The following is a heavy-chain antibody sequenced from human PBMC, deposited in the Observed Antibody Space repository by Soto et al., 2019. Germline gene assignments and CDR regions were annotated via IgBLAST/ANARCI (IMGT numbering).Heavy chain of an antibody. D-gene: IGHD1-26*01. V-gene: IGHV3-30-3*01. Sequence: GGSLRLSCAASGFTFSSYAMHWVRQAPGKGLEWVAVISYDGSNKYYADSVKGRFTISRDNSKNTLYLQMNSLRAEDTAVYYCAKDTDSGSPFDYWDQGTLVTVS. J-gene: IGHJ4*02. CDR2: ISYDGSNK. CDR1: GFTFSSYA. CDR3: AKDTDSGSPFDY.